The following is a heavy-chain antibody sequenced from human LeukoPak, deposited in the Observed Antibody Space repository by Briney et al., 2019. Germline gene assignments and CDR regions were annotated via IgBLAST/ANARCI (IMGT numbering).Heavy chain of an antibody. J-gene: IGHJ4*02. CDR3: AKAITYYYGSGSYADY. V-gene: IGHV3-9*01. Sequence: GGSLRLSCAASGFTFDDYAMHWVRQAPGKGLERVSGISWNSGSIGYADSVKGRFTISRDNAKNSLYLQMNSLRAEDTALYYCAKAITYYYGSGSYADYWGQGTLVTVSS. CDR2: ISWNSGSI. D-gene: IGHD3-10*01. CDR1: GFTFDDYA.